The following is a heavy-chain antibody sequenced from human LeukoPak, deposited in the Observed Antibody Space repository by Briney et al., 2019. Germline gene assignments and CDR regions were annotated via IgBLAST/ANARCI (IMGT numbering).Heavy chain of an antibody. D-gene: IGHD3-22*01. CDR2: IYYSGST. CDR3: ARLTVVSLGDAFDI. J-gene: IGHJ3*02. Sequence: PSETLSLTCTVSGGPISSSSSYWGWIRQSPGKGLEWIGNIYYSGSTYYNPSLKSRVTISVDTSKNQFSLRLSSVTAADTAVYFCARLTVVSLGDAFDIWGHGTMVTVSS. V-gene: IGHV4-39*01. CDR1: GGPISSSSSY.